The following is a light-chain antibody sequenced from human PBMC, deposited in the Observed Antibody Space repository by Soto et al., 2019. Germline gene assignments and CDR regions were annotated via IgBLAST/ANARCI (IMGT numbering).Light chain of an antibody. Sequence: DIQMTQFPSTLSASVGDRVTITCRASQSISTRLAWFQQKSGEAPKILIHKVSSLESGVPSRFSGSGSGTEFSLTISSLQPDDFATYYCQQYNTYSWTFGQGTKVDIK. CDR3: QQYNTYSWT. J-gene: IGKJ1*01. CDR2: KVS. CDR1: QSISTR. V-gene: IGKV1-5*03.